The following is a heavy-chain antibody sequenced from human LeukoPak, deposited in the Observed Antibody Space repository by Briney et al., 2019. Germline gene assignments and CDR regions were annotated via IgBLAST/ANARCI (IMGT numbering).Heavy chain of an antibody. CDR1: GFTFSSYA. D-gene: IGHD3-22*01. Sequence: GGSLRLSCAASGFTFSSYAMSWVRQAPGKGLEWVSAISGSGGSTYYADSVKGRFTISRDNSKNTLYLQMNSLRAEDTAVYYCAIDSRITMIVVARDAFDIWGQGTMVTVSS. CDR3: AIDSRITMIVVARDAFDI. V-gene: IGHV3-23*01. CDR2: ISGSGGST. J-gene: IGHJ3*02.